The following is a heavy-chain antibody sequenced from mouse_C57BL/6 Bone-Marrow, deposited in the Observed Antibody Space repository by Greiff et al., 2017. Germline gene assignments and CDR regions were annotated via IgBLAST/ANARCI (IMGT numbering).Heavy chain of an antibody. J-gene: IGHJ3*01. Sequence: QVQLQQSGAELVRPGTSVKVSCKASGYAFTNYLIEWVKQRPGQGLEWIGVINPGSGGTNYNEQFKGKATLAADKSSSTAYMQRSSLSSEASAVYVCARSKNWDSWFAYWGQGTLVTVSA. CDR1: GYAFTNYL. CDR2: INPGSGGT. V-gene: IGHV1-54*01. CDR3: ARSKNWDSWFAY. D-gene: IGHD4-1*01.